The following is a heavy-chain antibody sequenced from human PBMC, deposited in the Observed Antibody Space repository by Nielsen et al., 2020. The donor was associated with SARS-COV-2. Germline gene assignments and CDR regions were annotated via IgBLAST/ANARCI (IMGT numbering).Heavy chain of an antibody. CDR3: ARDGTGTNIDDFTGYYSAMFAF. V-gene: IGHV3-48*01. J-gene: IGHJ4*02. CDR2: IRMSDGAT. CDR1: GFALSAYG. Sequence: GGSLRLSCTASGFALSAYGMDWVRQVPGRGLEWLAHIRMSDGATQYADSVRGRFTISRDNAKNSLYLQMNSLRAEDTAVYFCARDGTGTNIDDFTGYYSAMFAFWGQGTPVTVSA. D-gene: IGHD3-9*01.